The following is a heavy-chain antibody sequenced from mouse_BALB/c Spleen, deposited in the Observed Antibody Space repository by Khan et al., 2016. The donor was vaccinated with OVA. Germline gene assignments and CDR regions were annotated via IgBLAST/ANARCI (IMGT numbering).Heavy chain of an antibody. CDR2: IWGGGGT. V-gene: IGHV2-6-4*01. J-gene: IGHJ4*01. D-gene: IGHD2-14*01. Sequence: QVQLKQSGPGLVAPSQSLSITCTVSGFSLSRYNIHWVRQPPGKGLEWLGMIWGGGGTDYNSTLKSRLTIRKDKSKSQVLLKMNSLQTDDTAIYYCARTYYRFDGYYAMDYWGQGTTVTVSS. CDR1: GFSLSRYN. CDR3: ARTYYRFDGYYAMDY.